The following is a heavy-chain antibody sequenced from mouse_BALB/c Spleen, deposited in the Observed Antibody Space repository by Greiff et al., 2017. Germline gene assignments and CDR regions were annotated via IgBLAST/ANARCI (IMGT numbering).Heavy chain of an antibody. V-gene: IGHV3-8*02. D-gene: IGHD2-1*01. CDR2: ISYSGST. Sequence: EVMLVESGPSLVKPSQTLSLTCSVTGDSITSGYWNWIRKFPGNKLEYMGYISYSGSTYYNPSLKSRISITRDTSKNQYYLQLNSVTTEDTATYYCARVPYGNFHYYAMDYWGQGTSVTVSS. CDR3: ARVPYGNFHYYAMDY. CDR1: GDSITSGY. J-gene: IGHJ4*01.